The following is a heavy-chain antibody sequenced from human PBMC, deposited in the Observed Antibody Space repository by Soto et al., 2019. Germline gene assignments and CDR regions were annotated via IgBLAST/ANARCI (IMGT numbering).Heavy chain of an antibody. J-gene: IGHJ6*02. CDR1: GGSFSGYY. Sequence: TDTLSRTSAVYGGSFSGYYWSWIRQPPGKGLEWIGEINHSGSTNYNPSLKSRGTISVDTSKHQFSMKLSSVTAADTAVYYCASDSAPYCTNGVCYPLWGQGTTVT. CDR3: ASDSAPYCTNGVCYPL. D-gene: IGHD2-8*01. CDR2: INHSGST. V-gene: IGHV4-34*01.